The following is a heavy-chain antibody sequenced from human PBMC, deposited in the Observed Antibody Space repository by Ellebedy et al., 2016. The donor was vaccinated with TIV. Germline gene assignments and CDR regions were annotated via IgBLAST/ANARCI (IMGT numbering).Heavy chain of an antibody. CDR1: GFILSNEW. CDR3: GRGTGTYGGYIDY. D-gene: IGHD3-10*01. CDR2: IHPDGNKI. J-gene: IGHJ4*02. V-gene: IGHV3-7*03. Sequence: GGSLRLSCAGSGFILSNEWVNWVRQAPGKGLEWVANIHPDGNKIHYVDSMRGRFTVSRDNGKNSVYLQMNSLRVEDTAVYYCGRGTGTYGGYIDYWGQGILVTVSS.